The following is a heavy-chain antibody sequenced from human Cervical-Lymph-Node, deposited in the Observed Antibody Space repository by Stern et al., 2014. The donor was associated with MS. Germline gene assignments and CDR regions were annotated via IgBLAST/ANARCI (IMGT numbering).Heavy chain of an antibody. CDR2: GIPFVGTS. CDR3: ARGGGDNWFDP. CDR1: GG. V-gene: IGHV1-69*06. J-gene: IGHJ5*02. Sequence: VHLVESGAEVKKPGSSVRVSCKASGGISWVRQAPGKGLEWMGGGIPFVGTSNYAQKFQGRVTITADTATNPAYLELNSLRLDDTAVYYCARGGGDNWFDPWGQGTLVTVSS. D-gene: IGHD3-16*01.